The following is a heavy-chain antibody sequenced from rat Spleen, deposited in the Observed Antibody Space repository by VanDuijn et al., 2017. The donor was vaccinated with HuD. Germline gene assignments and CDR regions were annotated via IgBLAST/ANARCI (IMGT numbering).Heavy chain of an antibody. Sequence: QVQLKESGPGLVQPSQTLSLTCTVSGFSLSSYGVIWVRQPPGKGLEWMGGIWGDGSTDYNSTLKSRLSISRDTSKNQVFLKMNSLQTDDTVIYFCARSYGGYTSNWFPYWGQGTLVTVSS. V-gene: IGHV2-13*01. D-gene: IGHD1-11*01. CDR1: GFSLSSYG. J-gene: IGHJ3*01. CDR2: IWGDGST. CDR3: ARSYGGYTSNWFPY.